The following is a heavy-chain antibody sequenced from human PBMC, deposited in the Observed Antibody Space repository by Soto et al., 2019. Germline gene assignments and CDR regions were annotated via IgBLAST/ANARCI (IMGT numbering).Heavy chain of an antibody. J-gene: IGHJ6*02. V-gene: IGHV3-11*01. D-gene: IGHD3-3*02. CDR1: GFTFSDYY. CDR2: ISSNGNTI. Sequence: GRSLRLSCAASGFTFSDYYMTWIRQVPGKGLEWVSYISSNGNTISHADSVKGRFTISRDHAKNSVYLQMNRLRAEDTAVYYCAREGHFSVYGMDVWGQGTTVTVSS. CDR3: AREGHFSVYGMDV.